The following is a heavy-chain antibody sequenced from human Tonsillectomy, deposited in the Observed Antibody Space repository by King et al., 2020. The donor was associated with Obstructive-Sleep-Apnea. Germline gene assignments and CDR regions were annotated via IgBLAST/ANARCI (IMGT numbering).Heavy chain of an antibody. CDR3: VKAAGIVVKGQRWFDP. J-gene: IGHJ5*02. CDR1: GFTFSSYA. D-gene: IGHD3-22*01. V-gene: IGHV3-64D*09. Sequence: VQLVESGGGLVQPGGALRLSCSASGFTFSSYAMHWVRQAPGKGLEYVSGISSNGGSTYYADSVKGRFTISRDNSKNTLYLQMSSLRAEDTAVYYCVKAAGIVVKGQRWFDPWGQGTLVTVSS. CDR2: ISSNGGST.